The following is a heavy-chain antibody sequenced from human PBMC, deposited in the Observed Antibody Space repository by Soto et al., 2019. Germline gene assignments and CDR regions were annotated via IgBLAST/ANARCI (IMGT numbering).Heavy chain of an antibody. V-gene: IGHV4-59*08. CDR2: ISYSGST. J-gene: IGHJ6*03. CDR1: GGSLSNYY. Sequence: PSETLSLTCTVSGGSLSNYYWGWIRQSPGKGLEWIGYISYSGSTNYNPSLRSLVSISVDSSENQFSLRLGSVTAADTAVYYCARTFWSGLRLDYYYMDVWSKGTTVTVSS. CDR3: ARTFWSGLRLDYYYMDV. D-gene: IGHD3-3*01.